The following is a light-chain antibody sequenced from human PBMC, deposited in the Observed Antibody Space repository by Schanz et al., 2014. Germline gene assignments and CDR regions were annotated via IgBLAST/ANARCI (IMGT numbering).Light chain of an antibody. CDR1: SSDVGAYNY. J-gene: IGLJ2*01. V-gene: IGLV2-8*01. CDR3: SSYGGNNNFI. Sequence: QSALTQPPSASGSPGQSVTISCTGASSDVGAYNYVSWYQQHPGKAPKLMIYEVTKRPSGVPNRFSGSKSGNTASLTVSGLQAEDEADYYCSSYGGNNNFIFGGGTKLTVL. CDR2: EVT.